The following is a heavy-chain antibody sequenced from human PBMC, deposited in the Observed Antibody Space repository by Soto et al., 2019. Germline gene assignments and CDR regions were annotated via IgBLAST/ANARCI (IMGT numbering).Heavy chain of an antibody. J-gene: IGHJ4*02. V-gene: IGHV4-34*01. CDR2: INHSGST. CDR1: GGSFSGYY. Sequence: QVQLQQXXAGLLKPSETLSLTCAVYGGSFSGYYWSWIRQPPGKGLEWIGEINHSGSTNYNPSLKRRVTISVDTSKNQFSLKLSSVTAADTAVYYCARSSYSSSWLVPLDYWGQGTLVTVSS. D-gene: IGHD6-13*01. CDR3: ARSSYSSSWLVPLDY.